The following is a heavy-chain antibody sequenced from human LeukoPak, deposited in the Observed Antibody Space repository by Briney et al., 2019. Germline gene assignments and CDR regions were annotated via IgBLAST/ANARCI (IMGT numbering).Heavy chain of an antibody. CDR3: ARARYRSGSYDDAFDI. CDR1: GFTFNSYA. V-gene: IGHV3-23*01. D-gene: IGHD3-10*01. J-gene: IGHJ3*02. Sequence: GGSLRLSCAASGFTFNSYAMSWVRQAPGKGLEWVSAISGSGGSTYYADSVKGRFTISRDNSKNTLYLQMDSLRSDDTAVYYCARARYRSGSYDDAFDIWGQGTMVTVSS. CDR2: ISGSGGST.